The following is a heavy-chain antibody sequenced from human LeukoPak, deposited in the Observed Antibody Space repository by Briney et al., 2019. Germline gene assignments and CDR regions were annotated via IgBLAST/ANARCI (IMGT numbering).Heavy chain of an antibody. V-gene: IGHV4-31*03. CDR1: GGSISSGGYY. J-gene: IGHJ4*02. CDR2: IYYSGST. CDR3: ARVVGKQQLDY. Sequence: SETLSLTCTVSGGSISSGGYYWSWIRQHPGKGLEWIGYIYYSGSTYYNPSLKSRVTTSVDTSKNQFSLKLSSVTAADTAVYYCARVVGKQQLDYWGQGTLVTVSS. D-gene: IGHD6-13*01.